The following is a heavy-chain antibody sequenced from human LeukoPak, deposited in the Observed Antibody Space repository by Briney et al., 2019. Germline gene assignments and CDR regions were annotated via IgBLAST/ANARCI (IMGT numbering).Heavy chain of an antibody. J-gene: IGHJ4*02. V-gene: IGHV3-11*01. CDR2: ISSSGSTI. D-gene: IGHD6-13*01. Sequence: GGSLRLSCAASGFTFSDYYMSWIRQAPGKGLEWVSYISSSGSTIYYADSVKGRFTISRDNSKNTLYLQMNSLRAEDTAVYYCAKDPPEAAAGDFDYWGQGTLVTVSS. CDR1: GFTFSDYY. CDR3: AKDPPEAAAGDFDY.